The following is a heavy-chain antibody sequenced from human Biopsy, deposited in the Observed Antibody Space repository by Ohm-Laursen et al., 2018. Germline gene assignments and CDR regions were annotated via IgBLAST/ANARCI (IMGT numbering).Heavy chain of an antibody. CDR3: ARSTGWYGDLYYFDY. V-gene: IGHV1-46*01. CDR2: INPSGSTT. D-gene: IGHD6-19*01. J-gene: IGHJ4*02. Sequence: GASVKVSCKASGYSFTSYYMHWVRQAPGQGLEWMGMINPSGSTTSYPQIFQGRVTMTRDTSKSTVYMELSSLRSADTAVYFCARSTGWYGDLYYFDYWGQGTLVTASS. CDR1: GYSFTSYY.